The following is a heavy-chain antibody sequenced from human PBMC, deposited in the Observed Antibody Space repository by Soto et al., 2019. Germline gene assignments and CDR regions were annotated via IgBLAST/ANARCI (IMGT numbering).Heavy chain of an antibody. J-gene: IGHJ3*02. CDR1: GLSLSPRGLG. CDR3: ASWFGTHIQGHDAFDI. D-gene: IGHD3-10*01. Sequence: QITLKESGPTLVRPTQTLTLTCTFSGLSLSPRGLGVGWSRPPPGKAMEWLAGIDWADDKRYSPSLKSRLTLTKDSSKGQVVLTLTNMDPVDTATYYCASWFGTHIQGHDAFDIWGQGGMVAVAS. CDR2: IDWADDK. V-gene: IGHV2-5*02.